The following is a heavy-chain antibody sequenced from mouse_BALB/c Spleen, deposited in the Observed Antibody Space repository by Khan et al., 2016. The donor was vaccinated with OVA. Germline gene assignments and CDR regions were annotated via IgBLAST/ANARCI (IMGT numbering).Heavy chain of an antibody. J-gene: IGHJ3*01. V-gene: IGHV1S135*01. CDR3: KRHGYVAWFTF. D-gene: IGHD2-2*01. CDR2: IDPFSGGT. Sequence: VQLQQSGPELMKPGASVKISCKASGYSFTTYYIHWVMQSHGKSLEWIGYIDPFSGGTTHNQKFKGKDTLTVDKSSSTAYIPLTNLKSEDSAVYDCKRHGYVAWFTFWGQGTMVTVSA. CDR1: GYSFTTYY.